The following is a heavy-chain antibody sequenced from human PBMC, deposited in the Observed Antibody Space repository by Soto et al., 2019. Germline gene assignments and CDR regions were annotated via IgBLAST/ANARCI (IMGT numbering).Heavy chain of an antibody. CDR3: ARRKERSGPHYFDY. CDR1: GYTFTTYY. Sequence: GASVKVSCKAPGYTFTTYYLHWVRQATGQGLEWMGWMNPSNGNAGYAQNFRGRVTMTRNTSISTAYMELSGLKYEDTAVYYCARRKERSGPHYFDYWGQGTLVTVSS. CDR2: MNPSNGNA. V-gene: IGHV1-8*02. J-gene: IGHJ4*02. D-gene: IGHD6-25*01.